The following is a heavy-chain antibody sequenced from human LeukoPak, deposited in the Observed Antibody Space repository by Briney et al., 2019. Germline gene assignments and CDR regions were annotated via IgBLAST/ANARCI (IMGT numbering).Heavy chain of an antibody. CDR3: AGDSRGYHQLSDY. Sequence: PGGSLRLSCAASGFTFSNYNMNWVRQAPGKGLEWVSSISSSSSYIYYADSVKGRFTISRDSAKNSLYLQMGSLRAEDTAVYYCAGDSRGYHQLSDYWGQGTLVTVSS. D-gene: IGHD5-12*01. CDR2: ISSSSSYI. V-gene: IGHV3-21*01. J-gene: IGHJ4*02. CDR1: GFTFSNYN.